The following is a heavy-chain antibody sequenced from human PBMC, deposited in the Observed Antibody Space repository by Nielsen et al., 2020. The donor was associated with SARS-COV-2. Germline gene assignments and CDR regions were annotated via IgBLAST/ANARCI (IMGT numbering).Heavy chain of an antibody. D-gene: IGHD6-13*01. V-gene: IGHV4-34*01. CDR1: GGSFSGYY. CDR3: ARHSGMGSSSWYYYYYGMDV. CDR2: INHSGST. J-gene: IGHJ6*02. Sequence: SETLSLTCAVYGGSFSGYYWSWIRQPPGKGLEWIGEINHSGSTNYNPSLKSRVTISVDTSKNQFSLKLSSVTAADTAVYYCARHSGMGSSSWYYYYYGMDVWGQGTTVTVSS.